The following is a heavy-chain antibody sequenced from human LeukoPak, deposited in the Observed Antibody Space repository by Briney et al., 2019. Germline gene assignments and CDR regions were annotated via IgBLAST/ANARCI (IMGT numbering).Heavy chain of an antibody. CDR1: GFTFSSYA. D-gene: IGHD3-10*01. J-gene: IGHJ5*02. Sequence: PGGSLRLSCAASGFTFSSYAMHWVRQAPGKGLEWVAVISYDGSNKYYADSVKGRFTISRDNSKNTLYLQMNSLRAEDTAVYYCARNHPHDMVRGVLPLFDPWGQGTLVTVSS. CDR2: ISYDGSNK. V-gene: IGHV3-30-3*01. CDR3: ARNHPHDMVRGVLPLFDP.